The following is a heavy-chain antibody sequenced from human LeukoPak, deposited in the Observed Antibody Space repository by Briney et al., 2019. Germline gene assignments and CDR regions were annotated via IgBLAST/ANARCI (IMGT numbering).Heavy chain of an antibody. V-gene: IGHV1-18*01. J-gene: IGHJ6*02. Sequence: ASVKVSCTASGYTFTSYGISWVRQAPGQGLEWMGWISAYNGNTNYAQKLQGRVIMTTDTSTSTAYMELRSLRSDDTAVYYCAREGYCSSTSCPDYYYYYGMGVWGQGTTVTVSS. CDR3: AREGYCSSTSCPDYYYYYGMGV. CDR1: GYTFTSYG. CDR2: ISAYNGNT. D-gene: IGHD2-2*01.